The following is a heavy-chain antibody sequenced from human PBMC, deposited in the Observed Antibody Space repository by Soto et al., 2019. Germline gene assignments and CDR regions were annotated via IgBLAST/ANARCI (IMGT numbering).Heavy chain of an antibody. J-gene: IGHJ5*01. V-gene: IGHV1-18*04. CDR2: VSGNNGAS. Sequence: GASVKVSCKAPGYTSADFGISWVRQAPGQGLEWMGWVSGNNGASNPAPKVQGRITMTLDTSTGVSYMALRSLRSDDTAIYYCVRDQKYFRVNGNWFDSWGQGTLVTVSS. CDR1: GYTSADFG. CDR3: VRDQKYFRVNGNWFDS. D-gene: IGHD2-2*01.